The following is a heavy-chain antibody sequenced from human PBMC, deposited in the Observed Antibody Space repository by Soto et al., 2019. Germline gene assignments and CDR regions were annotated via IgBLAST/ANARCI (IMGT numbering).Heavy chain of an antibody. CDR2: IDTDGSTT. Sequence: EVQLVESGGDLLQPGGSLRLSCEVSGFTFSNYWMHWVRQAPGEGLVWVSRIDTDGSTTNYADSVHGRFTISRDNAKSTLYLQMNSLRVEDTAVYYCARDVGGEFGYWGQGTLVTVSS. CDR1: GFTFSNYW. D-gene: IGHD2-15*01. V-gene: IGHV3-74*01. J-gene: IGHJ4*02. CDR3: ARDVGGEFGY.